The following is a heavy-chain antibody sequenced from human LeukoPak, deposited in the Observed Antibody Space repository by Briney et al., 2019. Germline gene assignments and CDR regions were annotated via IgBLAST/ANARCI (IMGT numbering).Heavy chain of an antibody. CDR2: INTDGITT. Sequence: GGSLRLSYAASGFTFSSYWMYWVRQAPGKGLVWVSRINTDGITTTYADSVKGRFTISGDNSKNTLYLQMNSLRAEDTAVYYCAKDKEQPPRMDVWGQGTTVTVSS. CDR1: GFTFSSYW. V-gene: IGHV3-74*01. D-gene: IGHD6-13*01. CDR3: AKDKEQPPRMDV. J-gene: IGHJ6*02.